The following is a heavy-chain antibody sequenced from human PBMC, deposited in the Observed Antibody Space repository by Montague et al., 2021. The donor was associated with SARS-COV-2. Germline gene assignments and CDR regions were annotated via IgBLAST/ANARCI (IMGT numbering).Heavy chain of an antibody. J-gene: IGHJ4*02. CDR1: GVSITSYY. D-gene: IGHD3-16*01. CDR3: VRDGGNCYYFDY. Sequence: SETLSLTCSISGVSITSYYWSWVRQPAGKGLEWIGHIYASGSTNYSPSLKSRVRMSIDNPKNQFSLKLKSLTAADTAVYYCVRDGGNCYYFDYWGQGTLVTVSS. CDR2: IYASGST. V-gene: IGHV4-4*07.